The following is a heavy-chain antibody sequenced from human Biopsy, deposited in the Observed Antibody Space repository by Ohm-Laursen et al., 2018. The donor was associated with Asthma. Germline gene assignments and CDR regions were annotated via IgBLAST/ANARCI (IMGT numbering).Heavy chain of an antibody. D-gene: IGHD7-27*01. CDR2: ISPIFGSS. CDR1: GGTFSRYA. J-gene: IGHJ5*02. V-gene: IGHV1-69*05. Sequence: SSVKVSCKASGGTFSRYAISWVRQAPGLGLEWMGGISPIFGSSNYAQRFQGRVTMTRDTSISTAYMELSRLTSDDTAVYYCARVQKSPGDRWFDPWGHGTLVTVSS. CDR3: ARVQKSPGDRWFDP.